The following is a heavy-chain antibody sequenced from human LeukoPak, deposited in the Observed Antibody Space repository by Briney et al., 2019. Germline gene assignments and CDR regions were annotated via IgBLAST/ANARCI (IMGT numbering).Heavy chain of an antibody. CDR2: FLYIASP. D-gene: IGHD4-17*01. J-gene: IGHJ3*01. CDR3: VRHRRSGLRQPSDL. Sequence: SETLSLICAVSGDSINSGSYYWGWIRQSPGKGLEWIGSFLYIASPYYNPSLKSRVTISVDTTNNQFSLSLSSLTAADTGLYYCVRHRRSGLRQPSDLWGQGTKVAVSS. CDR1: GDSINSGSYY. V-gene: IGHV4-39*01.